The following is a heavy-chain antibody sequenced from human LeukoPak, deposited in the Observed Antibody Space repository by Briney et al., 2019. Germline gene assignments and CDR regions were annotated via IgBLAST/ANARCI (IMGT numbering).Heavy chain of an antibody. V-gene: IGHV3-33*01. J-gene: IGHJ4*02. CDR3: AREGSSWPYFDY. CDR2: IWYDGSNK. Sequence: QSGGSLRLSCAASGFSFSSYGMHWVRQAPGKGLEWVAVIWYDGSNKYYADSVKGRFTISRDNSKNTLYLQMNSLRAEDTAVYYCAREGSSWPYFDYWGQGTLVTVSS. CDR1: GFSFSSYG. D-gene: IGHD6-13*01.